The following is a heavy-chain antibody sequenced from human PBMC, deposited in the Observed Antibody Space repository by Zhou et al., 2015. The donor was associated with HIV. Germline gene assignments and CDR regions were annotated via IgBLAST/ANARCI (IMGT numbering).Heavy chain of an antibody. D-gene: IGHD6-6*01. J-gene: IGHJ6*03. CDR2: IIPIFGTA. Sequence: QVQLVQSGAEVKKPGSSVKVSCKASGGTFSSYAISWVRQAPGQGLEWMGGIIPIFGTANYAQKFQGRVTITADESTSTAYMELSSLRSEDTAVYYCARAEAAPAKHYYYYYMDVWGKGTTVTVSS. V-gene: IGHV1-69*01. CDR3: ARAEAAPAKHYYYYYMDV. CDR1: GGTFSSYA.